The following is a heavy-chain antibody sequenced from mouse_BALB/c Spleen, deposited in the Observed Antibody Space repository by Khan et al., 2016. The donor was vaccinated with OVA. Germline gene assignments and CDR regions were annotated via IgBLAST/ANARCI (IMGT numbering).Heavy chain of an antibody. J-gene: IGHJ4*01. Sequence: VELVESGPGLVAPSQSLSITCTVSGFSLTSYGVNWVRQPPGKGLEWLGVIWGDGSTNYHSALKSRLSINKDNSKSQVFLKLNSLQTDDAATYYCARVEYYGNFYTMDYWGQGTSVTVSS. CDR3: ARVEYYGNFYTMDY. CDR1: GFSLTSYG. D-gene: IGHD2-1*01. CDR2: IWGDGST. V-gene: IGHV2-3*01.